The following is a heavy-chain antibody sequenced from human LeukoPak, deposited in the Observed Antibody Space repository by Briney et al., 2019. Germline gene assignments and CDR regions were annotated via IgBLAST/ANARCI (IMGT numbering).Heavy chain of an antibody. J-gene: IGHJ4*02. CDR2: IYYSGST. CDR3: VRDGVIAAAGEYYFDY. CDR1: GGSISSSSYY. Sequence: SETLSLTCTVSGGSISSSSYYWGWIRQPPGKGLEWIGSIYYSGSTYYNPSLKSRVAISVDTAKNQFSLKLSSVTAADTAVYYCVRDGVIAAAGEYYFDYWGQGTLVTVSS. D-gene: IGHD6-13*01. V-gene: IGHV4-39*07.